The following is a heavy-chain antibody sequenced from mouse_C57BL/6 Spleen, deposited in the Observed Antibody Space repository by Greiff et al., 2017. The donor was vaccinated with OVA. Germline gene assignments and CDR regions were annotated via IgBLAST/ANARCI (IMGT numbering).Heavy chain of an antibody. CDR2: ISSGSSTI. Sequence: EVKLMESGGGLVKPGGSLKLSCAASGFTFSDYGMHWVRQAPEKGLEWVAYISSGSSTIYYADTVKGRFTIYRDNAKNTLFLQMTSLRSEDTAMYYCARPPGYDYDDAMDDWGQGTSVTVSS. CDR1: GFTFSDYG. CDR3: ARPPGYDYDDAMDD. J-gene: IGHJ4*01. D-gene: IGHD2-4*01. V-gene: IGHV5-17*01.